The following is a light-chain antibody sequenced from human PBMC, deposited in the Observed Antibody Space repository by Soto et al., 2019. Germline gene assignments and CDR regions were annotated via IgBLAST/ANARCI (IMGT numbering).Light chain of an antibody. CDR1: SSDVGGYNY. J-gene: IGLJ2*01. Sequence: QSALTQPASVSGSPGQSITISCTGTSSDVGGYNYVSWYQQHPGKAPKLMIYDVSNRPSGVSNRFSGSKSGNTASLTISGIQAEDEADYYCSSYTSSSVVFGGGTKRTVL. CDR3: SSYTSSSVV. CDR2: DVS. V-gene: IGLV2-14*01.